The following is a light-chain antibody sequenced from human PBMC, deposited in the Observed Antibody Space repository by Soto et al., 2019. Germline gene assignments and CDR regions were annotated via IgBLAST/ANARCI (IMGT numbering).Light chain of an antibody. CDR3: AAWDDSLNGPV. CDR2: ISN. CDR1: SSNIGSNT. J-gene: IGLJ2*01. V-gene: IGLV1-44*01. Sequence: VLTQPPSASGTPGQRVTISCSGGSSNIGSNTVSWYQQLPGAAPKLLIYISNERPSGVPDRFSGSKSGTSASLAISGLQSEDEAEYYCAAWDDSLNGPVFGGGTKVTVL.